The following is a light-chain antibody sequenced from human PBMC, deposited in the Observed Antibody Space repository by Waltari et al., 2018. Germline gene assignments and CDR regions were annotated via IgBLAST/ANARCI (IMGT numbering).Light chain of an antibody. Sequence: DIVMTQTPLSLPVTPGEPASISCWSSQTVVNSDDGYTYLDWFVQQPGQSPQLLMYLLGDRASRVPDRFSGAGSGRNFSLQISRVEADDVGVYYCMQRLEFPYTFGRGTRL. J-gene: IGKJ2*01. CDR3: MQRLEFPYT. V-gene: IGKV2-40*01. CDR2: LLG. CDR1: QTVVNSDDGYTY.